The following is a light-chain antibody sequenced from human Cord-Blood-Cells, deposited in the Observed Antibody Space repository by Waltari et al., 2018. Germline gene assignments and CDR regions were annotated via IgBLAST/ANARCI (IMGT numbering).Light chain of an antibody. Sequence: DIQMTQSPSTLSASVGARVTTTCRASQSISSWLAWYQQKPGKAPKLLIYDASSLESGVPSRFSGSGSGTEFTLTISSLQPDDFATYYCQQYNSYSPTFGPGTKVDIK. CDR3: QQYNSYSPT. CDR1: QSISSW. CDR2: DAS. V-gene: IGKV1-5*01. J-gene: IGKJ3*01.